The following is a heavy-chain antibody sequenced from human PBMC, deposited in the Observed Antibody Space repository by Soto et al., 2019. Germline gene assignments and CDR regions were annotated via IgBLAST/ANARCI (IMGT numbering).Heavy chain of an antibody. CDR2: IYYSGST. D-gene: IGHD3-22*01. V-gene: IGHV4-39*01. CDR3: ATRPYYYDSSGYYQAFDI. Sequence: QLQLQESGPGLVKPSETLSLNGTVSGGSISSSSYYWGWIRHPTGKGLEWMGSIYYSGSTYSNPSLTSRVTISVDTSKNQFSLKLSSVTDAVTAVYYCATRPYYYDSSGYYQAFDIWGQGTLVTVSS. CDR1: GGSISSSSYY. J-gene: IGHJ3*02.